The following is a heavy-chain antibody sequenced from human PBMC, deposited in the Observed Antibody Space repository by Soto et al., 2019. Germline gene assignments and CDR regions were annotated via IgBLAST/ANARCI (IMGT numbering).Heavy chain of an antibody. J-gene: IGHJ6*02. D-gene: IGHD4-17*01. Sequence: GESLKISCAASGFTFSSYSMNWVRQAPGKGLEWVSSISSSSSYIYYADSVKGRFTISRDNAKNSLYLQMNSLRAEDTDVYYCWRGSLSTVGRSYYYGMDVWGQGTTVTVSS. V-gene: IGHV3-21*01. CDR1: GFTFSSYS. CDR3: WRGSLSTVGRSYYYGMDV. CDR2: ISSSSSYI.